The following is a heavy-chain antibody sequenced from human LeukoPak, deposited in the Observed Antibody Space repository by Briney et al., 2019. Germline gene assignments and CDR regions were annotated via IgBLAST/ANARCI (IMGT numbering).Heavy chain of an antibody. J-gene: IGHJ5*02. CDR2: VNRVGYT. Sequence: PSDTLSLTCAVHGASFSGYYWSWVRQSPGKGLEWIGEVNRVGYTIYNPSLKRRVTISIDTSTTQFSLRLTSVTVADTAVYFCARERVVSDYNWFDPWGQGTPVTVSS. V-gene: IGHV4-34*01. D-gene: IGHD6-25*01. CDR1: GASFSGYY. CDR3: ARERVVSDYNWFDP.